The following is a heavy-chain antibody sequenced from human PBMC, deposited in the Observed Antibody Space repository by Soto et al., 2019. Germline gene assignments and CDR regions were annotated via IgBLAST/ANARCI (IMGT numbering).Heavy chain of an antibody. V-gene: IGHV1-69*02. Sequence: QVQLVQSGAEVKKPGSSLKVSCKASGGTFSSHTISWVRLAPGQGLEWMGRTIPILNITNYAQNFQGRVTLTADKSTGTASMELSSLRSEDTAVYYCGISRHDSQVYYYGTDVWGQGTTVTVSS. D-gene: IGHD3-22*01. J-gene: IGHJ6*02. CDR2: TIPILNIT. CDR1: GGTFSSHT. CDR3: GISRHDSQVYYYGTDV.